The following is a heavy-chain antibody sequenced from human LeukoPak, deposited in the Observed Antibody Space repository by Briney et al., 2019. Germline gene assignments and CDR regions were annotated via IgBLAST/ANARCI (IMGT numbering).Heavy chain of an antibody. CDR1: GFIFSSYW. V-gene: IGHV3-7*01. D-gene: IGHD4/OR15-4a*01. CDR3: ARVFGAGYSDY. Sequence: GGSLRLSCAGSGFIFSSYWMSWVRQAPGKGMEGVANIKQDGSEKYYVDSVKGRFTISRDNAKNSLYLQMNSLRAEDTAVYYCARVFGAGYSDYWGQGTLVTVSS. CDR2: IKQDGSEK. J-gene: IGHJ4*02.